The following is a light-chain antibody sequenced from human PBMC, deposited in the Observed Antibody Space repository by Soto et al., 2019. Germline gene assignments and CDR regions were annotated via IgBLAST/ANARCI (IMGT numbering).Light chain of an antibody. V-gene: IGKV1-39*01. J-gene: IGKJ2*01. CDR1: QGIRND. CDR2: AAS. CDR3: QQSYTTPVYS. Sequence: DIQMTQSPSSLSASVGDRVTITCRASQGIRNDLGWYQQQPGEAPKLLIYAASSLQSRLPSRFSGSGSGTDFTLTISSLQPEDFATYFCQQSYTTPVYSFGQGTKVDIK.